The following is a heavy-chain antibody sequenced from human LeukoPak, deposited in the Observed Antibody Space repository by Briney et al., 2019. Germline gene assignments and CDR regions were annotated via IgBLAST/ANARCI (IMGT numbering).Heavy chain of an antibody. Sequence: PGGSLRLSCAASGFTFSSYWTSWVRQAPGKGLEWVANIKQDGSEKYYVDSVKGRFTISRDNAKNSLYLQMNSLRAEDTAVYYCARDFRQHRMWGQGTLVTVSS. CDR2: IKQDGSEK. V-gene: IGHV3-7*01. D-gene: IGHD3-10*01. CDR3: ARDFRQHRM. CDR1: GFTFSSYW. J-gene: IGHJ4*02.